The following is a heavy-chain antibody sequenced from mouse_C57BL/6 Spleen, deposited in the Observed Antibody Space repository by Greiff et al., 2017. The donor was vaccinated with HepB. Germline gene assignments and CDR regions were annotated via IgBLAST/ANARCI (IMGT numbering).Heavy chain of an antibody. J-gene: IGHJ2*01. CDR1: GFTFSDYG. V-gene: IGHV5-17*01. CDR3: AKAGYREYYFDY. D-gene: IGHD2-14*01. CDR2: ISSGSSTI. Sequence: EVKLVESGGGLVKPGGSLKLSCAASGFTFSDYGMHWVRQAPEKGLEWVAYISSGSSTIYYADTVKGRFTISRDNAKNTLFLQMTSLRSEDTAMYYCAKAGYREYYFDYWGQGTTLTVSS.